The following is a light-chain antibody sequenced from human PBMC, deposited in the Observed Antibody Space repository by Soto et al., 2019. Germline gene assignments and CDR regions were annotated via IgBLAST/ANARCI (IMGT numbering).Light chain of an antibody. Sequence: DIQMTQSPSTLSASVGDRVTITCRASQSVRSWLAWYQQKPGRAPKFLIYDASSLESGVPSSFSGSGSGTEFTLTISNLQPDDFATYYCQQYDNYPLTVGGGTKVEI. V-gene: IGKV1-5*01. CDR1: QSVRSW. J-gene: IGKJ4*01. CDR3: QQYDNYPLT. CDR2: DAS.